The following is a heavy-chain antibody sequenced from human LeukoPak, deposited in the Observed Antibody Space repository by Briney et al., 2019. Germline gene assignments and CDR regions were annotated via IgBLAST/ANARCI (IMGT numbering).Heavy chain of an antibody. Sequence: GASVKVSCKASGYTFTNYVLTWVRQAPGQGLEWMGWISPYNGNTNYAQKFQDRVTMTTDTSMSTAYMELRSLRSDDTAVYYCAREPQGGSYPGGYFDYWGQGTLVTVSS. CDR2: ISPYNGNT. V-gene: IGHV1-18*01. J-gene: IGHJ4*02. CDR1: GYTFTNYV. D-gene: IGHD1-26*01. CDR3: AREPQGGSYPGGYFDY.